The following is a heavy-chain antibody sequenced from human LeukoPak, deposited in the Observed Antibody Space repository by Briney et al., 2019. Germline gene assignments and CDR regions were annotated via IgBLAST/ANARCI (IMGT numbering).Heavy chain of an antibody. V-gene: IGHV4-34*01. CDR2: INHSGRT. Sequence: PSETLSLTCAVYGGSFSGYYWSWVRQPPGKGVEWVGEINHSGRTNYNSSLKRGVTISVHTSKNQFSLKLSSVTAADTAVYYCARGLRAWYWFDPWGQGTLVTVSS. J-gene: IGHJ5*02. CDR1: GGSFSGYY. CDR3: ARGLRAWYWFDP. D-gene: IGHD2-15*01.